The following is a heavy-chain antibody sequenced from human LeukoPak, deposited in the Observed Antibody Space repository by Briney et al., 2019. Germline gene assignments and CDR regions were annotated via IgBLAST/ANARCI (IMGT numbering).Heavy chain of an antibody. CDR1: GFTLRNYW. CDR2: IISDGSST. J-gene: IGHJ4*02. V-gene: IGHV3-74*01. Sequence: QPGGSLRLSCTASGFTLRNYWMHWVRQTPGKGLVWVSRIISDGSSTSYADSVKGRFTISRDNAKNTLYLQMNSLRAGDTAVYYCARDGSLPDYWGQGTLVTVSS. CDR3: ARDGSLPDY.